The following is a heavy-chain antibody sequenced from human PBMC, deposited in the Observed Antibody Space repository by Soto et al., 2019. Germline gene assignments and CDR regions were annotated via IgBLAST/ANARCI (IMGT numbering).Heavy chain of an antibody. Sequence: EVQLLESGGGLVQPGGSLRLSCAASGFTFSSYAMSWVRQAPGKGLEWVSVISGSGGSTYYADSVKGRFTISRDNSKNTLYPQMNSLRAEDTAVYYCARWSIVVVPAAGDFHYWGPATLVTGSS. D-gene: IGHD2-2*01. CDR3: ARWSIVVVPAAGDFHY. CDR1: GFTFSSYA. CDR2: ISGSGGST. J-gene: IGHJ4*02. V-gene: IGHV3-23*01.